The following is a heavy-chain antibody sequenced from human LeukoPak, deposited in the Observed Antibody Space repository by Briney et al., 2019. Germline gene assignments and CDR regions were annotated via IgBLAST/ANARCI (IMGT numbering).Heavy chain of an antibody. V-gene: IGHV3-53*01. CDR1: GYTVSNNY. CDR2: IYSGGST. D-gene: IGHD1-1*01. CDR3: ARVPGYN. J-gene: IGHJ4*02. Sequence: GGSLRLSCAASGYTVSNNYMSWVRQAPGKGLEWVSVIYSGGSTYYADSVKGPFTISRDNSKNTLYLQMNSLKAEDTAVYYCARVPGYNWGQGTLVTVSS.